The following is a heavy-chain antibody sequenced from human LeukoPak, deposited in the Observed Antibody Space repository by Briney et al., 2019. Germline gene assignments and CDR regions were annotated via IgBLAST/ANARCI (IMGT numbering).Heavy chain of an antibody. CDR1: GFTFSSYS. CDR2: ISLGNSTM. V-gene: IGHV3-48*01. J-gene: IGHJ4*02. Sequence: GGSLRLSCAASGFTFSSYSMNWVRQAPGKGLEWVSYISLGNSTMFYADSVKGRFTISRDNAKNSLYLQMNSLRAEDTAVYYCARPYDSNRDHSGYGYWGRGTLVTVSS. CDR3: ARPYDSNRDHSGYGY. D-gene: IGHD5-12*01.